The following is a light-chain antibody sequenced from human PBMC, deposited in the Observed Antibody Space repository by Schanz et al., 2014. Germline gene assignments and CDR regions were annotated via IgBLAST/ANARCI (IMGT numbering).Light chain of an antibody. CDR2: EGS. CDR3: CSYAGSYTFRV. J-gene: IGLJ3*02. V-gene: IGLV2-23*03. Sequence: QSVLTQPASVSGSPGQSITISCTGTSSDVGSYNLVSWYQQHPGKAPKLMIYEGSKRPSGVSNRFSGSKSGNTASLTISGLQAEDEADYYCCSYAGSYTFRVFGGGTKLTVL. CDR1: SSDVGSYNL.